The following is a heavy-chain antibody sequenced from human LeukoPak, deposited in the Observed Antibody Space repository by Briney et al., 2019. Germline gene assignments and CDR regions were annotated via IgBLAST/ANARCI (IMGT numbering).Heavy chain of an antibody. D-gene: IGHD3-10*01. J-gene: IGHJ4*02. CDR1: GFTFNNYG. CDR2: ISYDGSKK. V-gene: IGHV3-30*18. Sequence: GGSLRLSCAASGFTFNNYGMHWVRQAPGKGLEXXXXISYDGSKKYYADSVKGRFTISRDNSKNTLYLQMNSLRAEDTAVYYCAKDEWNGSGSYYPDYWGQGTLVTVSS. CDR3: AKDEWNGSGSYYPDY.